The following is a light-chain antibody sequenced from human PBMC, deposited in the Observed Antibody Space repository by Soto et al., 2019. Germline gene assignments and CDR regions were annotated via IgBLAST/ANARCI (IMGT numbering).Light chain of an antibody. V-gene: IGKV1-39*01. CDR1: QTSSSY. J-gene: IGKJ2*01. CDR3: QQSHGIPYT. CDR2: AAS. Sequence: DIQMTQSPSFLSASVGDRVTITCRASQTSSSYLNWYQQKPGKAPKLLIYAASSLQSGVPSRFSGSGSGKDFTLTISSLQPEDFATYYCQQSHGIPYTFGQGTKLEI.